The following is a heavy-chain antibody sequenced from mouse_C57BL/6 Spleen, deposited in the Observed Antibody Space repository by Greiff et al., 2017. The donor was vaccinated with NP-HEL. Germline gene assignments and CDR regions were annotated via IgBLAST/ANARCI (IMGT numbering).Heavy chain of an antibody. D-gene: IGHD1-1*01. V-gene: IGHV5-17*01. CDR2: ISSGSSTI. CDR3: ARGHGSSYFDY. CDR1: GFTFSDYG. Sequence: EVQVVESGGGLVKPGGSLKLSCAASGFTFSDYGMHWVRQAPEKGLEWVAYISSGSSTIYYADTVKGRFTISRDNAKTTLLLQMTTLKSADTSMYYCARGHGSSYFDYWGQGTTLTVSS. J-gene: IGHJ2*01.